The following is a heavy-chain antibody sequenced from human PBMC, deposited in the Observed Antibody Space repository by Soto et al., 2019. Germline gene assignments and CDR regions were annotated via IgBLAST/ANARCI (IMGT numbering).Heavy chain of an antibody. J-gene: IGHJ4*02. Sequence: SETLSLTCTVSGGSITGSYWSWIRQPPGKGLEGSGYFFYSGSTNFNPSLKSRVTMSVDTARHEFSLQLSSVSAADTAVYFCAKYRRTDAEGYTFDYWGQGALVTVSS. V-gene: IGHV4-59*01. CDR1: GGSITGSY. CDR2: FFYSGST. D-gene: IGHD2-15*01. CDR3: AKYRRTDAEGYTFDY.